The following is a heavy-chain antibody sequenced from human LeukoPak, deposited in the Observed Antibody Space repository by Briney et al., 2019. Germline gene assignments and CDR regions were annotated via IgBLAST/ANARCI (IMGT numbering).Heavy chain of an antibody. J-gene: IGHJ4*02. CDR2: IYYSGIT. D-gene: IGHD6-13*01. Sequence: PSETLSLTCTVSGGSISTYYWSWIRQPPGKGLEWIGYIYYSGITRYNPSLKSRVTISVDTYKNQFSLKLSSVTAADTAVYYCARVGSYSFDYWGQGTLVTVSS. V-gene: IGHV4-59*01. CDR3: ARVGSYSFDY. CDR1: GGSISTYY.